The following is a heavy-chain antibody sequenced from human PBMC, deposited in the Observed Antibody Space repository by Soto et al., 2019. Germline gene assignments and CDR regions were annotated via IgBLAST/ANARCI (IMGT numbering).Heavy chain of an antibody. CDR3: ARTRGRYFDY. CDR1: GFTFSSYA. CDR2: ISGSGGST. V-gene: IGHV3-23*01. Sequence: EVQLLESGGGLVQPGGSLRLSCAASGFTFSSYAMSWVRQAPGKGLEWVSTISGSGGSTYYADSVKGRFTISRDNSKNTLYLQMNSRRAEDTAVYDCARTRGRYFDYWGQGTLVTVSS. J-gene: IGHJ4*02.